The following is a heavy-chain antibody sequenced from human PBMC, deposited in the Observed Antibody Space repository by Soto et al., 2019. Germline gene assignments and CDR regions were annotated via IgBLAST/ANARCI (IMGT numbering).Heavy chain of an antibody. J-gene: IGHJ5*02. D-gene: IGHD6-13*01. CDR3: ARGLAAAGTGFDP. CDR2: ISPYTGNT. V-gene: IGHV1-18*01. Sequence: ASVKVSCKASGYIFVNYGIAWVRQAPGQGLEWLGWISPYTGNTDYATKVQGRLTLTTDTSTSTAFMELGSLRSADTAVYYCARGLAAAGTGFDPWGQGTLVTVSS. CDR1: GYIFVNYG.